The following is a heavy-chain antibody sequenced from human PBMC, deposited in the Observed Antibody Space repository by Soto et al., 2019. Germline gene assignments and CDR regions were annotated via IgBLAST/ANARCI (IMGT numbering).Heavy chain of an antibody. V-gene: IGHV1-69*13. Sequence: SVKVSCKASGGTFSSYAISWVRQAPGQGLEWMGGIIPIFGTANYAQKFQGRVTITADESTSTAYMELSSLRSEDTAVYYCARDGLDLSIWRAFDIWGQGTMVTVSS. J-gene: IGHJ3*02. D-gene: IGHD3-3*01. CDR2: IIPIFGTA. CDR3: ARDGLDLSIWRAFDI. CDR1: GGTFSSYA.